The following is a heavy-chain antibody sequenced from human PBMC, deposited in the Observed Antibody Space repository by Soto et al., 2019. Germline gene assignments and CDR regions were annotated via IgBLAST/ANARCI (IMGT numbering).Heavy chain of an antibody. CDR2: INHSGST. V-gene: IGHV4-34*01. CDR3: ARRVTMVPRD. Sequence: QVQLQQWGAGLLKPSETLSLTCAVYGGSFSGYYWSWIRQPPGKGLEWIGEINHSGSTNYNPSLKSRVTISVDTSKNQFSLKLSSVTAADTAVYYCARRVTMVPRDWGRGTLVTVSS. J-gene: IGHJ4*02. CDR1: GGSFSGYY. D-gene: IGHD3-10*01.